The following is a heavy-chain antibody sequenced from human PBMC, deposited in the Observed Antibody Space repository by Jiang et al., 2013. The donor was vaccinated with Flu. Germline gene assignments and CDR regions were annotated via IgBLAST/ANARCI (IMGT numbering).Heavy chain of an antibody. D-gene: IGHD6-6*01. J-gene: IGHJ4*02. CDR3: ARVHGYSSSLYYFDY. CDR1: EDSVSRIGAA. V-gene: IGHV6-1*01. CDR2: TYYLSQWYN. Sequence: TSQTLSLTCAISEDSVSRIGAAWNWIRQSPSRGLEWLGRTYYLSQWYNDYAISVEGRITIDPDTSRNQLSLQLNSVTPEDTAVYYCARVHGYSSSLYYFDYWGQGSLVTVSS.